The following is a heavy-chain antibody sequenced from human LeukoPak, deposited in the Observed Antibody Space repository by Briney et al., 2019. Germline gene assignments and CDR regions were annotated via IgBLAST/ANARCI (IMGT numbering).Heavy chain of an antibody. J-gene: IGHJ4*02. Sequence: SETLSLTCAVYGGSFSGYYWSWIRQPPGKGLEWIGEINHSGSTNYNPSLKSRVTISVDTSKNQFSLKLSSVTAADTAVYYCARGLVRYYDFWSGRYYFDYWGQGTLVTVSS. V-gene: IGHV4-34*01. CDR1: GGSFSGYY. CDR2: INHSGST. CDR3: ARGLVRYYDFWSGRYYFDY. D-gene: IGHD3-3*01.